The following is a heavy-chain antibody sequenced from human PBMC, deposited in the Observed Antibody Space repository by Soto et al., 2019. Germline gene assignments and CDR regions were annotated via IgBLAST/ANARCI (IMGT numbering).Heavy chain of an antibody. Sequence: PSETLSLTCTVSGGSISSGGYYWSWIRQHPGKGLEWIGYIYYSGSTYYNPSLKSRVAISVDTSKNQFSLKLSSVTAADTAVYYCARDRDSSRIDYWGQGTLVTVSS. D-gene: IGHD6-13*01. J-gene: IGHJ4*02. V-gene: IGHV4-31*03. CDR2: IYYSGST. CDR1: GGSISSGGYY. CDR3: ARDRDSSRIDY.